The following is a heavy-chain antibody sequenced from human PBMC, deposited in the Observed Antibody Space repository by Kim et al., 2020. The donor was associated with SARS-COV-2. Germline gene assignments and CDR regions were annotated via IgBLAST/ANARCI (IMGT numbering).Heavy chain of an antibody. CDR1: GFTFSSYG. D-gene: IGHD3-16*01. Sequence: GGSLRLSCAASGFTFSSYGMHWVRQAPGKGLEWVAVIWYDGSNKYYADSVKGRFTISRDNSKNTLYLQLNSLRAEDTAVYYCAKEASGAYIDYWGQGTL. V-gene: IGHV3-33*06. CDR2: IWYDGSNK. CDR3: AKEASGAYIDY. J-gene: IGHJ4*02.